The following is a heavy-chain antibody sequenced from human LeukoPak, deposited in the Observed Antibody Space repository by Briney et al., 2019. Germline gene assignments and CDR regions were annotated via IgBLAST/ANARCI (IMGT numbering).Heavy chain of an antibody. V-gene: IGHV1-69*13. CDR3: AGGEGQFLVPPDY. J-gene: IGHJ4*02. CDR2: TIPMFRKV. D-gene: IGHD1-26*01. CDR1: EGTFSTNP. Sequence: SVKVSCKASEGTFSTNPISWVRQAPGQGLEWMGGTIPMFRKVNYAQKFQDRITITADESTSTAYLELSSLKSDDTAVYYCAGGEGQFLVPPDYWGQGTLVTVSS.